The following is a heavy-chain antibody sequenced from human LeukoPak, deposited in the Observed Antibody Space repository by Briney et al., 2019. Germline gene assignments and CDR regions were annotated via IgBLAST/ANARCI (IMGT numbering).Heavy chain of an antibody. CDR3: ARNLYGGNLNYFDY. V-gene: IGHV4-59*01. Sequence: PSETLSLTCTVSGGSISSYYWSWIRQPPGKGLEWIGYIYYSGSTNHNPSLKSRVTISVDTSKNQFSLKLSSVTAADTAVYYCARNLYGGNLNYFDYWGQGTLVTVSS. D-gene: IGHD4-23*01. CDR1: GGSISSYY. J-gene: IGHJ4*02. CDR2: IYYSGST.